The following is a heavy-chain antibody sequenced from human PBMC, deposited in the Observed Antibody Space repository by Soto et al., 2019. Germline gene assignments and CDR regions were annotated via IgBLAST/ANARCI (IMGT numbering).Heavy chain of an antibody. Sequence: SETLSLTFTVSGDSINNYYWTWIRQTPGKGLEWIGVIDYSGTTKYNPSLKSRVTISADTSKNQFSLNLRSLTAAARAVYYCARDRSGGYNCFDPWGQGTLVTVSS. J-gene: IGHJ5*02. CDR1: GDSINNYY. V-gene: IGHV4-59*01. CDR2: IDYSGTT. D-gene: IGHD2-15*01. CDR3: ARDRSGGYNCFDP.